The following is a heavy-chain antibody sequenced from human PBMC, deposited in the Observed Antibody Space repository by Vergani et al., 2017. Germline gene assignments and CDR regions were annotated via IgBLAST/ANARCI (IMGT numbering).Heavy chain of an antibody. J-gene: IGHJ4*02. Sequence: EVQLVESGGVLVQPGGSLRLSCSAAGFPFSDYGVHWVRQAPGKGLEWVSGLTASGSGISYADSVRGRFTISRDNSKNTLFLQMDSLRAEDTAVYYCAKSGWLQHFGAHYFDSWGQGILVTVSS. V-gene: IGHV3-23*04. CDR2: LTASGSGI. D-gene: IGHD5-24*01. CDR3: AKSGWLQHFGAHYFDS. CDR1: GFPFSDYG.